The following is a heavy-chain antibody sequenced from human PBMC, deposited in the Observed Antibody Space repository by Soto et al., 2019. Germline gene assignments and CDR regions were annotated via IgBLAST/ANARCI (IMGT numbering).Heavy chain of an antibody. Sequence: SETLCLTCTVSGGSVSGYYGGWIRQPPGRGLEYIGHIHYSGSTNYNPSLKSRVTMSVDASRNQFSLKLNSVTAADTVLYFCARHSNSRIYPLDCWGQATLVT. J-gene: IGHJ4*02. CDR3: ARHSNSRIYPLDC. CDR2: IHYSGST. V-gene: IGHV4-59*08. D-gene: IGHD3-16*02. CDR1: GGSVSGYY.